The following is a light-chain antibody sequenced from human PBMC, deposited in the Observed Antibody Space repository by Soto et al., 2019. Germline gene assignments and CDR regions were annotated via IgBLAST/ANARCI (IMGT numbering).Light chain of an antibody. CDR2: EVN. Sequence: QSVLTQPASVSGSPGQSITISCTGTSSDVGGYNYVSWYQQHPGKAPKLMIYEVNNRPSEVSNRFSGSKSGNTASLTISGLQAEDEDDYYFNSYTRRYTFVLGNGTKVNV. V-gene: IGLV2-14*01. CDR3: NSYTRRYTFV. J-gene: IGLJ1*01. CDR1: SSDVGGYNY.